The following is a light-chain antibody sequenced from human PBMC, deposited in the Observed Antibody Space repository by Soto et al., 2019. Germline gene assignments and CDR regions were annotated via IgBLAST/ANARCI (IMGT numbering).Light chain of an antibody. Sequence: QSVLTQPPSVSEAPGQRVNISCTGSSTNIGAGYEAHWYQQVPGTAPKLLIYENNNRPSGVPDRFSGSKSGTSASLAITGLQAEDEAEYYCQSYDSSLSGYVFGTWTKLTVL. CDR1: STNIGAGYE. J-gene: IGLJ1*01. CDR3: QSYDSSLSGYV. CDR2: ENN. V-gene: IGLV1-40*01.